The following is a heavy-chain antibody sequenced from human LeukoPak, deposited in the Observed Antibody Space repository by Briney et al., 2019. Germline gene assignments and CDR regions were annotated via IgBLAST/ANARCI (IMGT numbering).Heavy chain of an antibody. Sequence: SETLSLTCTVSGGSVSSGSYYWSWIRQPPGKGLEWIGYIYYSGSTNYNPSLKSRVTISVDTSKNQFSLKLSSVTAADTAVYYCAGLHYYDSSGYYFDYWGQGTLVTVSS. CDR1: GGSVSSGSYY. V-gene: IGHV4-61*01. CDR3: AGLHYYDSSGYYFDY. CDR2: IYYSGST. J-gene: IGHJ4*02. D-gene: IGHD3-22*01.